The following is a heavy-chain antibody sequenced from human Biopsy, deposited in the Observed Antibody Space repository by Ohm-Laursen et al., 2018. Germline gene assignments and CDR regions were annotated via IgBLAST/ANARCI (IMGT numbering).Heavy chain of an antibody. CDR2: IGNTGAT. Sequence: SLRLSCTASGFTFSSYAMGWVRQAPGKGLELVSTIGNTGATFYADSVKCRFIISRDTSKNTVYLQMNSLRVEDTAVYYCVKGTQLLEDWGQGTQVAVSS. CDR3: VKGTQLLED. CDR1: GFTFSSYA. J-gene: IGHJ4*02. V-gene: IGHV3-23*01. D-gene: IGHD3-10*01.